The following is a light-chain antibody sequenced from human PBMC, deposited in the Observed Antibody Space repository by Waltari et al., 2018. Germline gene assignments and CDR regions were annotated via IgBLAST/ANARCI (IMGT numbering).Light chain of an antibody. CDR3: CSHAGSETYVV. CDR1: GSDIGDSNL. Sequence: QSALTQPASVSGSPGQSITISCTGSGSDIGDSNLVSWYQQHPGKAPKLMIYEVTKRPSGVSIRFSGSKSGNTAALTISGLQAEDEGDYFCCSHAGSETYVVFGGGTKLTVL. V-gene: IGLV2-23*02. J-gene: IGLJ2*01. CDR2: EVT.